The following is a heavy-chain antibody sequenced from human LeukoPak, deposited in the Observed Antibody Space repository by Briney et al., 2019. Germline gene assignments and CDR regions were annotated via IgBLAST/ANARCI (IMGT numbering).Heavy chain of an antibody. CDR2: IRYDGSNK. J-gene: IGHJ4*02. CDR3: AKDPAPYYGSGIVHLDY. Sequence: PGGSLRLSCAASGFTFSSYGMHWVRQAPGKGLEWVAFIRYDGSNKYYADSVKGRFTISRDNSKNTLYLQMNSLRAEDTAVYYCAKDPAPYYGSGIVHLDYCGQGRMVTDSS. CDR1: GFTFSSYG. D-gene: IGHD3-10*01. V-gene: IGHV3-30*02.